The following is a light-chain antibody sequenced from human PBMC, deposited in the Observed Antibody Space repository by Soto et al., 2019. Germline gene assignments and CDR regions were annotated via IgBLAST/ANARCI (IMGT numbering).Light chain of an antibody. CDR1: SGDVGGDNY. J-gene: IGLJ1*01. CDR3: CSYAGCTGV. CDR2: DVT. Sequence: QSALTQPRSVSGSPGQSVTISCTGTSGDVGGDNYVSWYQQHPGDAPKLIIYDVTKRRSGVPDRFSDSKSGSTASLTISRLQADDEADYYCCSYAGCTGVFGTGTKVTVL. V-gene: IGLV2-11*01.